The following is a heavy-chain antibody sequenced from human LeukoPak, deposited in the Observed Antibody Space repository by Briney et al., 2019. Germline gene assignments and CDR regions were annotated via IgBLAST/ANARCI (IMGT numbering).Heavy chain of an antibody. D-gene: IGHD1-20*01. CDR2: IRYDGSDK. Sequence: GGSLRLSCAASGFSISGHGMHWVRQAPGKGLEWLAFIRYDGSDKFYADSVKGRFTISRDNAKNSLYLQMNSLRAEDTAVYYCARDHYNWTPDQGYKVFDYWGQGSLVTVSS. CDR3: ARDHYNWTPDQGYKVFDY. CDR1: GFSISGHG. V-gene: IGHV3-30*02. J-gene: IGHJ4*02.